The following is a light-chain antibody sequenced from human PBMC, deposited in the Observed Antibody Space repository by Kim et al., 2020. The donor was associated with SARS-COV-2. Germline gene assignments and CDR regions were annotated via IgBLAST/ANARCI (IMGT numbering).Light chain of an antibody. CDR3: ATWDDSLSGWV. Sequence: GQRVSIYGSGSNSKIGSNDGAWFQDLPGTAPKVLIHRSDQRPSGVPDRFSGSKSGTSASLAISGLRIDDEADYYCATWDDSLSGWVFGGGTQLTVL. J-gene: IGLJ3*02. V-gene: IGLV1-47*01. CDR1: NSKIGSND. CDR2: RSD.